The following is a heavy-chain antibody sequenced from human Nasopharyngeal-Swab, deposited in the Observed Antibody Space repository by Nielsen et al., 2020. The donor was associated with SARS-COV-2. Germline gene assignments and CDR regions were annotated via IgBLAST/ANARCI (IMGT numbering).Heavy chain of an antibody. D-gene: IGHD6-13*01. CDR1: GGSFSGYY. Sequence: SETLSLTCAVSGGSFSGYYWGWIRRPPGKGLEWIGEINHSGSTNYNPSLKSRVTISVDKSKNQFSLKLSSVTAADTAVYYCARGVAAAGTRFHYYYYYYMDVWGKGTTVTVSS. CDR2: INHSGST. J-gene: IGHJ6*03. CDR3: ARGVAAAGTRFHYYYYYYMDV. V-gene: IGHV4-34*01.